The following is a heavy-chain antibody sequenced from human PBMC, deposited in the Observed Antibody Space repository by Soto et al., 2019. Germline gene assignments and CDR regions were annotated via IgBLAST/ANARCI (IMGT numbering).Heavy chain of an antibody. CDR1: GGSVSNKTYY. CDR2: VYYSGTT. D-gene: IGHD4-17*01. CDR3: ARTTAVPNTLRSRYFFDY. V-gene: IGHV4-61*01. J-gene: IGHJ4*02. Sequence: PSETLSLTCSVSGGSVSNKTYYWSWIRQPPGKRLEWIGYVYYSGTTNYNPSLKSRVTISVDLSKNQFSLRLSSVTTADTTLYFCARTTAVPNTLRSRYFFDYWGQGTLFIVSS.